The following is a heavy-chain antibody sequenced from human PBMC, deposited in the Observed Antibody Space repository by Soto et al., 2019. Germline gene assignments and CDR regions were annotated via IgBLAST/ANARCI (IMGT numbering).Heavy chain of an antibody. J-gene: IGHJ4*02. CDR1: GGSISSGGYS. D-gene: IGHD4-17*01. CDR3: ARAKTTVTTFDY. V-gene: IGHV4-31*11. Sequence: SETLSLTCAVYGGSISSGGYSWSWIRQHPGTGLEWIGHISYSGSTYYNTSLKSRVTISVDTSRNQFSLKLSSVTAADTAVYYCARAKTTVTTFDYWGQGTLVTVSS. CDR2: ISYSGST.